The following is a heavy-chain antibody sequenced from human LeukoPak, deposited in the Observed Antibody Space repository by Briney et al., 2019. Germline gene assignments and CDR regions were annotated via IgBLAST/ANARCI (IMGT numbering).Heavy chain of an antibody. D-gene: IGHD6-13*01. V-gene: IGHV3-7*05. CDR3: ARGIAAPGYDY. CDR2: IKGDGNEK. Sequence: GGSLRLSCAASGFTFSSFWMSWVRRAPGTGLEWVANIKGDGNEKYYVDSVKGRFTISRDNAKSSLYLQMNSLRAEDTAIYYCARGIAAPGYDYWGQGILVTVSS. J-gene: IGHJ4*02. CDR1: GFTFSSFW.